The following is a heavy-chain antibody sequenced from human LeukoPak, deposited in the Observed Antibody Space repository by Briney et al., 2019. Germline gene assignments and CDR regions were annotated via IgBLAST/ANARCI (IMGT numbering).Heavy chain of an antibody. CDR3: ARGIGGYNYGYYFDY. D-gene: IGHD5-18*01. V-gene: IGHV4-39*07. J-gene: IGHJ4*02. Sequence: PSETLSLTCTVSGGPISSSYYYWGWIRQPPGKGLEWIGSIYYSGSTDYNPSLKSRVTISVDTSKNESSLKLNSVTAADTAVYYCARGIGGYNYGYYFDYWGQGTLVTVSS. CDR1: GGPISSSYYY. CDR2: IYYSGST.